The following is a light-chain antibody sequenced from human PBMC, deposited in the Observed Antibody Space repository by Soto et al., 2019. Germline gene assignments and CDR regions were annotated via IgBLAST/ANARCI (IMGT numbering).Light chain of an antibody. Sequence: DIVMTQSPFSLPVSPGEPASISCRSSQSLLHSNGYSYVDWYLQKAGQSPQLLIYMGSNRASGVPDRFSGSGSGTDFTLKISRVEAEDAGIYYCMQGQQTPLTFGGGTKVEIK. CDR1: QSLLHSNGYSY. CDR2: MGS. CDR3: MQGQQTPLT. J-gene: IGKJ4*01. V-gene: IGKV2-28*01.